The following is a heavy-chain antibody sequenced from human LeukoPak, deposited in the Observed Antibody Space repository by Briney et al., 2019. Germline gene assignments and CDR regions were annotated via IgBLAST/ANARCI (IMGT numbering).Heavy chain of an antibody. CDR3: ANDFRVSY. J-gene: IGHJ4*02. CDR1: GFTFSTNA. CDR2: IRGSGDDT. V-gene: IGHV3-23*01. Sequence: TGGSLRLSCAASGFTFSTNAMAWVRQAPGKGPEWVSAIRGSGDDTYYADSVKGRFTISRDNSKNTLSLQMNGLRAEDTAVYYCANDFRVSYWGQGTLVTVSS.